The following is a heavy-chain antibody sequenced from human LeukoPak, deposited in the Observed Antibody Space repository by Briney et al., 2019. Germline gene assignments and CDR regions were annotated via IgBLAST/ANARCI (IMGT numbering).Heavy chain of an antibody. CDR3: ARDIGLAH. D-gene: IGHD3-16*02. V-gene: IGHV4-4*07. J-gene: IGHJ4*02. CDR1: GASIRTYF. Sequence: SETLSLTCTVSGASIRTYFWSWFRQPAGKGLEWIGCVHSNGNTYYNPSLESRVTVSMDTSKNQFDLNLTSLTAADTAVYYCARDIGLAHWGQGTLVTVSS. CDR2: VHSNGNT.